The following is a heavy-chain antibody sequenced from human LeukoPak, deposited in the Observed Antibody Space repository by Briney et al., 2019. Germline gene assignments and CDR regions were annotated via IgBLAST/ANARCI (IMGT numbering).Heavy chain of an antibody. D-gene: IGHD3-22*01. CDR1: GXSISSDY. CDR2: IYYSGST. V-gene: IGHV4-59*08. Sequence: SETLSLTCTVSGXSISSDYWSWIRQPPGKGLEWIGYIYYSGSTNYNPSLKSRVTISVDTSKNRFSLKLSSVTAADTAVYYCARARTFYYDSSGLQWGQGTLVTVSS. J-gene: IGHJ4*02. CDR3: ARARTFYYDSSGLQ.